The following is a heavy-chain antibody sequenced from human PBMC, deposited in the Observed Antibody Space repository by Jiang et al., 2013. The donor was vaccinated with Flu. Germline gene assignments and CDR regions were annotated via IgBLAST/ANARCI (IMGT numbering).Heavy chain of an antibody. V-gene: IGHV1-8*01. Sequence: SVKVSCKASGYTFTSSDMNWVRQASGQGLEWMGWMNPNSGNTGYAKKFQGRVTMTRNTSASTAYMELSSLRSEDTAVYYCASTYYDFWSGYYTGLDYWGQGTLVTVSS. CDR3: ASTYYDFWSGYYTGLDY. CDR1: GYTFTSSD. D-gene: IGHD3-3*01. J-gene: IGHJ4*02. CDR2: MNPNSGNT.